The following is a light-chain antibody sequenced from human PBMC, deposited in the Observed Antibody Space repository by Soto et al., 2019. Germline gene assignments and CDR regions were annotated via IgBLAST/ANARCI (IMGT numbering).Light chain of an antibody. CDR3: AAWDDTLKRYV. Sequence: SVLTQPPSASETPGQTVSISCSGSNSNIASNTVNCYQHLTGTAPKLLIYYNNQRPSGVPDRCSGSKSGTSASLASSGLQSEDESDYYCAAWDDTLKRYVFGTGTKVNVL. CDR2: YNN. V-gene: IGLV1-44*01. CDR1: NSNIASNT. J-gene: IGLJ1*01.